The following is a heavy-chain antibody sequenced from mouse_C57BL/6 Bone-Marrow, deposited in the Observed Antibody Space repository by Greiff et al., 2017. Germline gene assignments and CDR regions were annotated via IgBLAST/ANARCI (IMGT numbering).Heavy chain of an antibody. J-gene: IGHJ3*01. CDR3: ARHEEDVSSYPAWCAY. CDR2: FYPGSGSI. D-gene: IGHD1-1*01. Sequence: VQLQQSGAELVKPGASVKLSCKASGYTFTEYTIHWVKQRSGQGLELIGWFYPGSGSIKYNENFKDKATLTADKSSSTVYMDLSRLTSEDSAVYFCARHEEDVSSYPAWCAYWGQGTLVTVSA. V-gene: IGHV1-62-2*01. CDR1: GYTFTEYT.